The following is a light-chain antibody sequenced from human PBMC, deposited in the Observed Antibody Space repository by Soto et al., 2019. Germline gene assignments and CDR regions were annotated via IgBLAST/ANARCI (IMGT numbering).Light chain of an antibody. J-gene: IGLJ2*01. CDR3: CSYAGSSTVL. V-gene: IGLV2-23*01. CDR1: SSDVGSYNL. Sequence: QSALTQPASVSGSPGQSITISCTGTSSDVGSYNLVSWYQQHPGKAPKLMIYEGSKRPSGVSNPFSGSKSGNTASLTISGLQAEDEADYYCCSYAGSSTVLFGGGTKLTVL. CDR2: EGS.